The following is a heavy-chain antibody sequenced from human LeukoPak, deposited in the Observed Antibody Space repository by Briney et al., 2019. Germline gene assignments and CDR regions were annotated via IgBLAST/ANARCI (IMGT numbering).Heavy chain of an antibody. J-gene: IGHJ4*02. Sequence: GGSLRLSCAASGFTFSSYSMNWVRQAPGKGLEWVSAISGSGGSTYYADSVKGRFTISRDNSKNTLYLQMNSLRAEDTAVYYCAKVRYLQRGGPHFDYWGQGTLVTVSS. CDR1: GFTFSSYS. V-gene: IGHV3-23*01. CDR2: ISGSGGST. CDR3: AKVRYLQRGGPHFDY. D-gene: IGHD1-1*01.